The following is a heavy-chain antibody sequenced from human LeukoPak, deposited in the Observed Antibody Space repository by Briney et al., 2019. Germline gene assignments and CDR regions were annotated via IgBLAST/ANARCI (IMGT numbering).Heavy chain of an antibody. D-gene: IGHD4-17*01. CDR3: AKCVATVTTLADY. CDR2: ISYDGSNK. J-gene: IGHJ4*02. V-gene: IGHV3-30*18. CDR1: GLTFRNYG. Sequence: GGSLRLSCAASGLTFRNYGMHWVRQAPGKGLEWVAVISYDGSNKYYADSVKGRLTISRDTSKNTLYLQMSSLRTEDTAVYYCAKCVATVTTLADYWGQGTLVTVSS.